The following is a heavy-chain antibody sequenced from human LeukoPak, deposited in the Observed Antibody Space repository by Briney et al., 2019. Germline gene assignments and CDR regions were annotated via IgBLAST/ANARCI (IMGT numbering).Heavy chain of an antibody. CDR2: LYYSGYT. J-gene: IGHJ5*02. CDR3: GRVSSGYYGENWFDP. Sequence: SETLSLTCTVSGGSISSNSFYWGWIRQPPGKGLEWIGSLYYSGYTYYNPSLKSRVTISVDTSKNQFSLKLSSVTAADTAVYYCGRVSSGYYGENWFDPWGQGTLVTVSS. D-gene: IGHD3-22*01. CDR1: GGSISSNSFY. V-gene: IGHV4-39*07.